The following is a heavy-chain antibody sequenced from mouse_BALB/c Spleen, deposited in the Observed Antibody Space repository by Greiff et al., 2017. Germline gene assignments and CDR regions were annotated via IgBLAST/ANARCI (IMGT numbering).Heavy chain of an antibody. D-gene: IGHD2-14*01. CDR2: INPGSGGT. V-gene: IGHV1-54*01. CDR3: ARRAHRYGAMDY. CDR1: GYAFTNYL. Sequence: QVQLQQSGAELVRPGTSVKVSCKASGYAFTNYLIEWVKQRPGQGLEWIGVINPGSGGTNYNEKFKGKATLTADKSSSTAYMQLSSLTSDDSAVYFSARRAHRYGAMDYWGQGTSVTVSA. J-gene: IGHJ4*01.